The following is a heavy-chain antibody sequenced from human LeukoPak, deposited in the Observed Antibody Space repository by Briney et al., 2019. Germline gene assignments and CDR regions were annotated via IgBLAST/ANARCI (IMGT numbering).Heavy chain of an antibody. J-gene: IGHJ4*02. CDR3: ARAKKDYDFWSGGGDIPYYFDY. V-gene: IGHV4-39*07. CDR2: IFYSGNT. D-gene: IGHD3-3*01. Sequence: SETLSLTCTVSSGSVSNSHYYWAWVRQPPGKGLEWLGSIFYSGNTHYNPSLKSPVAISIDTSKNQFSLKLSSVTAADTAVYYCARAKKDYDFWSGGGDIPYYFDYWGQGTLVTVSS. CDR1: SGSVSNSHYY.